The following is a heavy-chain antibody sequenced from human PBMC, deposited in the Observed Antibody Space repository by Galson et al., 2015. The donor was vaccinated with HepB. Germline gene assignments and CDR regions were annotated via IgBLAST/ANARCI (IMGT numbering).Heavy chain of an antibody. Sequence: SLRLSCAASGFTFSSYSMNWVRQAPGKGLEWVSSTSSSSSYIYYADSVKGRFTISRDNAKNSLYLQMNSLRAEDTAVYYCARDQEVHYDFWSGYAFKLPVFFGYWGQGTLVTVSS. J-gene: IGHJ4*02. CDR3: ARDQEVHYDFWSGYAFKLPVFFGY. CDR1: GFTFSSYS. CDR2: TSSSSSYI. V-gene: IGHV3-21*01. D-gene: IGHD3-3*01.